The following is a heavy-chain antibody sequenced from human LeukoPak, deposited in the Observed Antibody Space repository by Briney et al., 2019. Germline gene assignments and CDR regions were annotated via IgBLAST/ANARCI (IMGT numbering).Heavy chain of an antibody. CDR3: TKAPTSSLSFFDF. D-gene: IGHD5-24*01. Sequence: GESLKISCKASGYSFSSYWIGWVRQMPGKGLEWMAIINPGDYDARYSPSFQGQVTVSADRSISTAYMQWSTLKASDTATYYCTKAPTSSLSFFDFWGQGTLVTASS. CDR2: INPGDYDA. J-gene: IGHJ4*02. CDR1: GYSFSSYW. V-gene: IGHV5-51*01.